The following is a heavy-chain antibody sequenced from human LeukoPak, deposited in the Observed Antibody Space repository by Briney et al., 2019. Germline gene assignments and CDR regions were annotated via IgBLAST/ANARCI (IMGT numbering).Heavy chain of an antibody. V-gene: IGHV3-21*01. CDR3: ARDYYKNFDY. CDR2: ISSSSSYI. Sequence: GGSLRLSCAASGFTFSSYTMNWVRQAPGKGLEWVSSISSSSSYIFYADSVKGRFTISRDNAKNSLYLRMNSLRAEDTAVYYCARDYYKNFDYWGQGTLVTVSS. D-gene: IGHD3-22*01. CDR1: GFTFSSYT. J-gene: IGHJ4*02.